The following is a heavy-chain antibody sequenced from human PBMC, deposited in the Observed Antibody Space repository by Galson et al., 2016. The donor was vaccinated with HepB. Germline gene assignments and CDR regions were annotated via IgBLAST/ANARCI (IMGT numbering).Heavy chain of an antibody. D-gene: IGHD4-17*01. CDR2: IDYSGST. CDR1: GGSISRSSHF. J-gene: IGHJ5*02. Sequence: ETLSLTCTVSGGSISRSSHFWGWLRQPPGKGLEWIASIDYSGSTYYNPSLKSRVTISVATSKNQFSLKLNSVTAADTAVYYCARASTPGSLYGDGANWFDPGGQRTLVTVAS. CDR3: ARASTPGSLYGDGANWFDP. V-gene: IGHV4-39*07.